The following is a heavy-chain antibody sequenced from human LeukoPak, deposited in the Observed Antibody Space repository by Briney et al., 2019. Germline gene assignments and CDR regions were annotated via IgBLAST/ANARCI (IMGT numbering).Heavy chain of an antibody. Sequence: GGSLRLSCAASGFTFSSYAMSWVRQAPGKGLEWVSAISGSGGSTYYADSVKGRFTISRDNSKNTLYLQMNSLRAEDTAVYYCAKARPYDSSGYYYETSNYFDYWGQGTLVTVSS. D-gene: IGHD3-22*01. CDR1: GFTFSSYA. J-gene: IGHJ4*02. V-gene: IGHV3-23*01. CDR2: ISGSGGST. CDR3: AKARPYDSSGYYYETSNYFDY.